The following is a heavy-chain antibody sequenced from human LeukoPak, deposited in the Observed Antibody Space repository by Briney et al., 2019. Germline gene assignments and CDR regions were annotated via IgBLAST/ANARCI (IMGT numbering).Heavy chain of an antibody. CDR2: ISSSSSYI. CDR3: PRDLFRGYSYGIDY. Sequence: PGGSLRLSCAASGFTFSSYSMNWVRQAPGKGLEWGSSISSSSSYIYYADSVKGRFTISRDNAKNSLYLQMNSLRAEDTAVYYCPRDLFRGYSYGIDYWGQGTLVTVSS. V-gene: IGHV3-21*01. J-gene: IGHJ4*02. CDR1: GFTFSSYS. D-gene: IGHD5-18*01.